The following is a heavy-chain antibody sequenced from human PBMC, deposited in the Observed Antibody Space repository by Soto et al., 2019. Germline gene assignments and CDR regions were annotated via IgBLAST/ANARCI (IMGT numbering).Heavy chain of an antibody. CDR3: AKGDTRRYSSSWFFYYYYGMDV. V-gene: IGHV3-30*18. J-gene: IGHJ6*02. D-gene: IGHD6-13*01. CDR1: GFTFISYG. CDR2: ISYDGSNK. Sequence: GGSLRLSCAASGFTFISYGMHWVRQAPGKGLEWVAVISYDGSNKYYADSVKGRFTISRDNSKNTLYLQMNSLRAEDTAVYYCAKGDTRRYSSSWFFYYYYGMDVWGQGTTVTVSS.